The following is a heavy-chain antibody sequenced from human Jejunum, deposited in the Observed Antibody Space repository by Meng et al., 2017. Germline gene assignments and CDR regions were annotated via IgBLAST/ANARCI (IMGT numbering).Heavy chain of an antibody. CDR1: GFSFDSYR. V-gene: IGHV3-21*01. CDR2: VSSSGRYI. J-gene: IGHJ4*02. Sequence: GESLKISCAASGFSFDSYRMNWVRQAPGKGLEWVASVSSSGRYIYYADSLKGRFTISRENAKNSLILQMNSLTAEDTAVYYCVRGGYTGAKTGDYWGQGNMVTVSS. CDR3: VRGGYTGAKTGDY. D-gene: IGHD3-22*01.